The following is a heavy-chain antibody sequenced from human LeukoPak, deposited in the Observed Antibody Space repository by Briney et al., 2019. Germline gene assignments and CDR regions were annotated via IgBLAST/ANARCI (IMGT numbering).Heavy chain of an antibody. J-gene: IGHJ5*02. V-gene: IGHV3-15*01. CDR2: IKSKTDGGTT. D-gene: IGHD4-23*01. Sequence: GRSLRLSCAASGFTFSNAWMSWVRQAPGKGLEWVGRIKSKTDGGTTDYAAPVKGRFTISRDDSKNTLYLQMNTLKTEDTALYYCTTSSYGGKTFPWGQGTLVTVSS. CDR1: GFTFSNAW. CDR3: TTSSYGGKTFP.